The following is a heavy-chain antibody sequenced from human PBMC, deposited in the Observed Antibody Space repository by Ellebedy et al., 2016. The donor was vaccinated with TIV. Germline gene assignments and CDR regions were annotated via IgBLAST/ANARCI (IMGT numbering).Heavy chain of an antibody. Sequence: GESLKISXAASGFTFSLYWMTWVRQAPGRGLEWVVNIQQDGSEKYYVDSVKGRFTISRDNTRNSLSLQMNSLRAEDTAVYYCARQFTAYSYGFDIWGQGTTVTVSS. J-gene: IGHJ3*02. V-gene: IGHV3-7*01. CDR1: GFTFSLYW. CDR3: ARQFTAYSYGFDI. D-gene: IGHD4-11*01. CDR2: IQQDGSEK.